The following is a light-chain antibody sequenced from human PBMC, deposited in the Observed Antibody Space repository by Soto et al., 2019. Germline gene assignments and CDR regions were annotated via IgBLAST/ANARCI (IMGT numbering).Light chain of an antibody. Sequence: IPITQSPSSLSASTGDRVTITCRASQGISSYLAWYQQKPGKAPKLLIYAASTLQSGVPSRFSGSGSGTDFTLTISCLQSEDFATYYCQQYYSYPPTFGQGTKV. J-gene: IGKJ1*01. V-gene: IGKV1-8*01. CDR2: AAS. CDR3: QQYYSYPPT. CDR1: QGISSY.